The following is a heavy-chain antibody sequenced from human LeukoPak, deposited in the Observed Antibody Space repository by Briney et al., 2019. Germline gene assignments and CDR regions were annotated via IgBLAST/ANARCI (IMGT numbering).Heavy chain of an antibody. D-gene: IGHD3-10*01. CDR1: GGSISSYY. J-gene: IGHJ5*02. CDR3: ACPAPYYYGSWNSP. CDR2: IYYSGST. Sequence: PSETLSLTCTVSGGSISSYYWSWIRQPPGKGLEWIGYIYYSGSTNYNPSLKSRVTISVDTSKNQFSLKLSSVTAADTAVYYCACPAPYYYGSWNSPWGQGTLVTVSS. V-gene: IGHV4-59*08.